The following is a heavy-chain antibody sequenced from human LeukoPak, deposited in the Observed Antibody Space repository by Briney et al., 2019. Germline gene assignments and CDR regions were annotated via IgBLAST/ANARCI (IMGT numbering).Heavy chain of an antibody. CDR2: ISGSGGST. V-gene: IGHV3-23*01. J-gene: IGHJ3*02. CDR3: AKGSSGWFQDAFDI. D-gene: IGHD6-19*01. Sequence: PGGSLRLSCAASGFTFSSYAMSWVRQDPGKGLEWVSAISGSGGSTYYADSVKGRFTISRDNSKNTLYLQLNRLRAEDTAVYYCAKGSSGWFQDAFDIWGQGTMVTVSS. CDR1: GFTFSSYA.